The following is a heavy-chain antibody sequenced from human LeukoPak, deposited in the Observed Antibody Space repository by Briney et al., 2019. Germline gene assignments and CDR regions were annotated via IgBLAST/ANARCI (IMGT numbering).Heavy chain of an antibody. CDR2: ISNSNGNT. CDR1: GFTFSSYA. V-gene: IGHV3-23*01. J-gene: IGHJ3*02. CDR3: AREYITMIVVANDAFDI. D-gene: IGHD3-22*01. Sequence: PGGSLRLSCAASGFTFSSYAMSWVRQAPGKGLEWVSTISNSNGNTYYVDSVKGRFTISRDNAKNSLYLQINSLRAEDTAVYYCAREYITMIVVANDAFDIWGQGTMVTVSS.